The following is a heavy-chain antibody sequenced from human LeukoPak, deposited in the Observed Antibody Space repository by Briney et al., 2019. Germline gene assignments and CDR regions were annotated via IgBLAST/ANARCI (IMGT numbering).Heavy chain of an antibody. CDR1: GGSISSYY. V-gene: IGHV4-59*01. Sequence: SETLSLTCTVSGGSISSYYWSWIRQPPGKGLECIGYIYYSGSANYNPSLKSRVTISVDTSKNQFSLKLSSVTATDTAVYYCARSFYGTFYYFDYWGQGTLVTVSS. J-gene: IGHJ4*02. CDR3: ARSFYGTFYYFDY. CDR2: IYYSGSA. D-gene: IGHD2/OR15-2a*01.